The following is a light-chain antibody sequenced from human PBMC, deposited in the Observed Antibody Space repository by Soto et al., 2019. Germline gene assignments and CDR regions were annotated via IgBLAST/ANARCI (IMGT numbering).Light chain of an antibody. CDR1: NSDVGGYNF. CDR3: SSYAGSNNRYV. V-gene: IGLV2-8*01. J-gene: IGLJ1*01. CDR2: EVT. Sequence: QSALTQPPSASGSPGQSVTISCTGTNSDVGGYNFVSWYQQHPGKAPKLIIYEVTKRPSGVPDRFSGSNSGKTASLTVSGLQAEDEADYYCSSYAGSNNRYVFGTGTKVTVL.